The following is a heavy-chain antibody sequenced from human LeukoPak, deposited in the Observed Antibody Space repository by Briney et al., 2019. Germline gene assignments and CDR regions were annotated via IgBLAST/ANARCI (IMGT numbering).Heavy chain of an antibody. CDR3: ATEGGFGELLFRAFDI. CDR1: GYTLTELS. J-gene: IGHJ3*02. CDR2: FDPEDGET. V-gene: IGHV1-24*01. D-gene: IGHD3-10*01. Sequence: ASVKVSCKVSGYTLTELSMHWVRQAPGKGLGWMGGFDPEDGETIYAQKFQGRVTMTEDTSTDTACMELSSLRSEDTAVYYCATEGGFGELLFRAFDIWGQGTMVTVSS.